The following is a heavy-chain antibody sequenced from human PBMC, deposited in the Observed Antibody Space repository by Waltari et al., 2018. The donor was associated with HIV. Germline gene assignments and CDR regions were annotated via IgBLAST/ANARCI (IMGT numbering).Heavy chain of an antibody. Sequence: QVQLQESGPGLVKPSETLSLTCTVSGGSISSHYWSWIRQPPGKGLEWIGYIYHSGGTNYNPSLMSRGTISVDTSNNEFSLKLSSVTAADTAVYYCARGAALDYWGQGTLITVSS. V-gene: IGHV4-59*11. CDR1: GGSISSHY. D-gene: IGHD6-6*01. CDR2: IYHSGGT. J-gene: IGHJ4*02. CDR3: ARGAALDY.